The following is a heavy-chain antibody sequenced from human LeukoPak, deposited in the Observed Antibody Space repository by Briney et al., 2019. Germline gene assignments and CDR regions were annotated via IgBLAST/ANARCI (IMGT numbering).Heavy chain of an antibody. Sequence: SGTLSLTCAVSGGSISSSNWWSWVRQPPGKGLEWIGEIYHSGSTNYNPSLKSRVTISVDKSKNQFSLKLSSVTAADTAVYYCARGGEEGDYDYGDYGWYFDLWGRGTLVTVSS. CDR2: IYHSGST. V-gene: IGHV4-4*02. CDR1: GGSISSSNW. D-gene: IGHD4-17*01. J-gene: IGHJ2*01. CDR3: ARGGEEGDYDYGDYGWYFDL.